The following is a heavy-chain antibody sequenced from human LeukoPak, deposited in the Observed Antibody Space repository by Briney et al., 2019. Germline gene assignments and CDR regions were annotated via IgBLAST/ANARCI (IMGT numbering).Heavy chain of an antibody. Sequence: PSETLSLTCTVSGGSISSYYWSWIRQPPGKGLEWIGYIYYSGSTNYNPSLKSRVTISVDTSKNQFSLKLSSVTAADTAVYYCARVDIAVAGDYYYYYGMDVWGQGTTVTVSS. J-gene: IGHJ6*02. CDR2: IYYSGST. CDR3: ARVDIAVAGDYYYYYGMDV. D-gene: IGHD6-19*01. CDR1: GGSISSYY. V-gene: IGHV4-59*08.